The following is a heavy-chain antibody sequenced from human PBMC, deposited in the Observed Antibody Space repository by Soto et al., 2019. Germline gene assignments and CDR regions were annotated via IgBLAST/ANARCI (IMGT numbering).Heavy chain of an antibody. CDR3: ATRYCFTISCLGGFDY. J-gene: IGHJ5*01. D-gene: IGHD3-16*02. Sequence: VASVKGSCNDYGYSFSDLSMPWVRHGPGKGLEWVGSFDPEDDGAINAQSFQGRVTVTEDASTNTAYMELSSLISEDTALSYCATRYCFTISCLGGFDYCGHLPLFPV. V-gene: IGHV1-24*01. CDR2: FDPEDDGA. CDR1: GYSFSDLS.